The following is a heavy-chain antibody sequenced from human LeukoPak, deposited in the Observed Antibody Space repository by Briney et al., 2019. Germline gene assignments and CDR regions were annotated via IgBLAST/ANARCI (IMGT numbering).Heavy chain of an antibody. CDR3: ASQMSGTSVSY. V-gene: IGHV4-59*08. CDR1: GGSISSYY. J-gene: IGHJ4*02. CDR2: IYYSGST. D-gene: IGHD2-2*01. Sequence: PSETLSLTCTVSGGSISSYYWSWIRQPPGKGLEWIGYIYYSGSTNYNPSLKSRVTISVDTSKNQFSLKLNSVTTTDTAVYYCASQMSGTSVSYWGQGTLVTVSS.